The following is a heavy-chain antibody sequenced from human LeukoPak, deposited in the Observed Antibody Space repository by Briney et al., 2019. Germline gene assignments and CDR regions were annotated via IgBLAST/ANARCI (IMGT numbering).Heavy chain of an antibody. CDR1: GFTFSSYW. J-gene: IGHJ6*02. CDR3: ARDSQLWLVYYYYGMDV. Sequence: GGSLRLSCAASGFTFSSYWMSWVRQAPGKGLEWVANIKQDGSEKYYVDSVKGRFTISRDNAKNSLYLQMNNLRAEDTAVYYCARDSQLWLVYYYYGMDVWGQGTTVTVSS. CDR2: IKQDGSEK. V-gene: IGHV3-7*01. D-gene: IGHD5-18*01.